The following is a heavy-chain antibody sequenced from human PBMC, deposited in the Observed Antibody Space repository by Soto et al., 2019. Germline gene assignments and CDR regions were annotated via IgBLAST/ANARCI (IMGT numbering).Heavy chain of an antibody. D-gene: IGHD3-9*01. CDR1: GFTFSSYW. V-gene: IGHV3-74*01. J-gene: IGHJ5*02. CDR3: ASLTFYDLLTGYVP. Sequence: HPGGSLRLSCAASGFTFSSYWMHWVRQAPGKGLVCVSRINSDGSSTNYADSVKGRFTISRDNAKNTLYLQMNSLRAEDTAVYYCASLTFYDLLTGYVPWGQGTLVTVSS. CDR2: INSDGSST.